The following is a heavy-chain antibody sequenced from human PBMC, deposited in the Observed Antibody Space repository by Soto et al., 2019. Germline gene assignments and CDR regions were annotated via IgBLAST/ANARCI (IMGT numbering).Heavy chain of an antibody. CDR2: IRNKANSYAT. V-gene: IGHV3-73*01. D-gene: IGHD2-15*01. CDR1: GFTFSGSS. Sequence: GGSMRLSCAASGFTFSGSSVHWVRQASGKGLEWVGRIRNKANSYATAYAASVRGRFTISRDDTKNTAFLQMNSLNTEDTAVYYCISHSPEDMIRTWGQGTLVTVSS. CDR3: ISHSPEDMIRT. J-gene: IGHJ4*02.